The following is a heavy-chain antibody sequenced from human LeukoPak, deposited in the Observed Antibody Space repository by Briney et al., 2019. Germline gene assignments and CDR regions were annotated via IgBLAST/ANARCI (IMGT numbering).Heavy chain of an antibody. CDR3: AKDLLYCGGDCHPYYFDY. V-gene: IGHV3-53*01. D-gene: IGHD2-21*02. CDR2: IYSGGDT. Sequence: SGGSLRLSYAGSGFTVSTNYMSWVRQAPGKGLEWVSLIYSGGDTYYPDSVKGRFTISRDNSKNTLYLQMNSLRAEDTAVYYCAKDLLYCGGDCHPYYFDYWGQGTLVTVSS. J-gene: IGHJ4*02. CDR1: GFTVSTNY.